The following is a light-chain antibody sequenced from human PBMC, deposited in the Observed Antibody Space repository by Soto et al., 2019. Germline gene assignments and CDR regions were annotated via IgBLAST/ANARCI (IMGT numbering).Light chain of an antibody. V-gene: IGLV1-47*01. J-gene: IGLJ1*01. CDR1: DSNIGRNA. CDR3: AAWDDSLSGHYV. Sequence: QSVLTQPPSASGTPGQRVTISCSGSDSNIGRNAVYWYQQLPGTAPKLLVYRSDQRPSGVPDRFSGSKSDTSASLAISGLRPEDEADYYCAAWDDSLSGHYVFGTGTKVTVL. CDR2: RSD.